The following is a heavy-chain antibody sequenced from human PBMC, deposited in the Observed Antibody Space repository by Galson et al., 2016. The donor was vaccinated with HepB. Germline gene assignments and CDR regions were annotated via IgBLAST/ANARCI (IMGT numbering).Heavy chain of an antibody. CDR3: AKDGEHQLLSLVDH. V-gene: IGHV3-30*18. D-gene: IGHD2-2*01. CDR2: ISYDGNNK. J-gene: IGHJ4*02. CDR1: GFTFSSYG. Sequence: SLRLSCAASGFTFSSYGMHWIRQAPSKGLEWVTVISYDGNNKYYADSVKGRFTISRDNSKNTLFLQMNSLRAEDTAVYYCAKDGEHQLLSLVDHWGQGTLVTVSS.